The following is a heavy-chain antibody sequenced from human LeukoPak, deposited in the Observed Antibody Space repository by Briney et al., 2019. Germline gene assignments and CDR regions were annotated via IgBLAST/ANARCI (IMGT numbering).Heavy chain of an antibody. Sequence: ASVKVSCKASGYTFTGYYMHWVRQAPGQGLEWMGWINTNSGGTNYAQKFQGRVTMTRDTSISTAYMELSRLRSDDTAVYYCAAGYSSSWSSLDYWGQGTLVTVSS. CDR1: GYTFTGYY. CDR3: AAGYSSSWSSLDY. D-gene: IGHD6-13*01. J-gene: IGHJ4*02. CDR2: INTNSGGT. V-gene: IGHV1-2*02.